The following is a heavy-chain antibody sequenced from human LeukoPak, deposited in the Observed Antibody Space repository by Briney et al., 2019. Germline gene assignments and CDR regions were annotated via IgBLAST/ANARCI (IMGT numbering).Heavy chain of an antibody. D-gene: IGHD2-21*01. CDR3: ARACGGNCYFDY. J-gene: IGHJ4*02. Sequence: SETLSLTCAVSGGSIISDGYSWNWIRQLPGKGLEWIGYIYHSGSTYYNPSLKSRVTISVDRSKNQFSLNLSSVTAADTAVYYCARACGGNCYFDYWGQGTLITVSS. V-gene: IGHV4-30-2*01. CDR2: IYHSGST. CDR1: GGSIISDGYS.